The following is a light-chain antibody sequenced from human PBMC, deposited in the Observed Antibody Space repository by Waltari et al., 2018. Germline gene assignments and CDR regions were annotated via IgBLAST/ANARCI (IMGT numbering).Light chain of an antibody. CDR1: ALPKRY. J-gene: IGLJ2*01. CDR2: KDS. Sequence: SDDLTQPPSVSVSPGQTARITCSGDALPKRYAYWYQQKPGQAPELMIFKDSERPSGIPERFSGSSSGTMGTLTISGVQAEDEADYYCQSVDSTGSYVVFGGGTKLTVL. CDR3: QSVDSTGSYVV. V-gene: IGLV3-25*03.